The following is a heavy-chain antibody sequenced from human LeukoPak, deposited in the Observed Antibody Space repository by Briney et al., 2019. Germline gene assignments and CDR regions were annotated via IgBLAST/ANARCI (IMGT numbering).Heavy chain of an antibody. CDR2: ISYDGSNK. CDR3: ARDTAANLSH. D-gene: IGHD2-2*01. J-gene: IGHJ4*02. CDR1: GFTFSTYG. Sequence: TGGSLRLSCAASGFTFSTYGMHWVRQAPGKGLEWLAFISYDGSNKYYAKSVKGRFTISRDNSKKTLYLQMNSLIPEDTAVYFWARDTAANLSHWGQGTLVTVSS. V-gene: IGHV3-30*03.